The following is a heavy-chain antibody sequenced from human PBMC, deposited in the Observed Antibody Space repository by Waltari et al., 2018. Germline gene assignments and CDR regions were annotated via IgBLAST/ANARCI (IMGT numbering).Heavy chain of an antibody. Sequence: QLQLQESGPGLVKPSETLSLTCSVSGFSITSHRHYWGWIRQPPGQGLEWIGTMSYSGATYSSPSLQSRVTISRDTSKNLLSLKLGSVTAADTAVYYCATYIGASVGTAAFDVWGLGTMVTVSS. CDR2: MSYSGAT. J-gene: IGHJ3*01. CDR3: ATYIGASVGTAAFDV. V-gene: IGHV4-39*01. CDR1: GFSITSHRHY. D-gene: IGHD5-12*01.